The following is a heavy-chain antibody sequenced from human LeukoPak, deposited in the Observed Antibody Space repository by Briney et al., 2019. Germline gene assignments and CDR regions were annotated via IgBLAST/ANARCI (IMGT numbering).Heavy chain of an antibody. J-gene: IGHJ3*02. CDR3: AKDRTVTQFGDAFDI. Sequence: GGSLRLSCAASGFTFSSYAMSWVRQAPGKGLEWVSAISGSGGSTYYADSVKGRFTITRDNSKNTLYLQMNSLRAEDTAVYYCAKDRTVTQFGDAFDIWGQGTMVTVSS. CDR1: GFTFSSYA. D-gene: IGHD4-17*01. V-gene: IGHV3-23*01. CDR2: ISGSGGST.